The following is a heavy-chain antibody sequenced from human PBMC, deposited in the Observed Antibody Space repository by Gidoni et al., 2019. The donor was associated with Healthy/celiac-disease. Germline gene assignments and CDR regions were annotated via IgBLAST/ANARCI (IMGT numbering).Heavy chain of an antibody. D-gene: IGHD3-22*01. CDR3: ATGDYYYESSGPYFDD. V-gene: IGHV1-24*01. Sequence: VQLVQSGAEVKKPGASVKVSCKVSGSPLPELSMHWVRQAPGKGLEWMGGFDPEDGETIYAQKCQGRVTMTEDTSTDTAYMERSSLRSEDTAVYYCATGDYYYESSGPYFDDWGQGTLVTVSS. J-gene: IGHJ4*02. CDR1: GSPLPELS. CDR2: FDPEDGET.